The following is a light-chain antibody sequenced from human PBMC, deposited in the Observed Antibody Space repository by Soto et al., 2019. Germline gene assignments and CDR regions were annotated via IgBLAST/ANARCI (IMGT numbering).Light chain of an antibody. V-gene: IGLV2-8*01. CDR2: EVN. CDR3: SSYAGSSNV. Sequence: QSVLTHRPSASGSPGQSYAISCTGTSSDVGGYNYVSWYQQHPGKAPKLMIYEVNKRPSGVPDRFSGSKSGNTASLTVSGLQAEDEADYYCSSYAGSSNVFGTGTKV. CDR1: SSDVGGYNY. J-gene: IGLJ1*01.